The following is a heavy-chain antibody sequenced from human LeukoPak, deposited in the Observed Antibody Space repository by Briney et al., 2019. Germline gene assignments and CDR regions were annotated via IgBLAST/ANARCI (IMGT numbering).Heavy chain of an antibody. V-gene: IGHV3-11*04. Sequence: GGSLRLSCAAAGLTLSAYCMGWVRQAAGGGREWVGYIRGSGKIKHYAESVKGRFTISRDNAKNSLFLQTNSVKAEETAVYYCARDVSQMYEVYDYWGQGTLVTVSS. CDR3: ARDVSQMYEVYDY. J-gene: IGHJ4*02. CDR1: GLTLSAYC. CDR2: IRGSGKIK. D-gene: IGHD1-14*01.